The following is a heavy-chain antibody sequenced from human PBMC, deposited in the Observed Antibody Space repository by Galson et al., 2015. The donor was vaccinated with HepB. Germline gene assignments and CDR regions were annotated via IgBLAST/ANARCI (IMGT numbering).Heavy chain of an antibody. CDR2: INTNTGNP. V-gene: IGHV7-4-1*02. CDR1: GYTFTSYA. J-gene: IGHJ4*02. Sequence: SVKVSCKASGYTFTSYAMNWVRQAPGQGLEWMGWINTNTGNPTYAQGFTGRFVFSLDTSASTAYLQISSLKAEDTAVYSCARDGVGATTNPPKIDYWGQGTLVTVSS. D-gene: IGHD1-26*01. CDR3: ARDGVGATTNPPKIDY.